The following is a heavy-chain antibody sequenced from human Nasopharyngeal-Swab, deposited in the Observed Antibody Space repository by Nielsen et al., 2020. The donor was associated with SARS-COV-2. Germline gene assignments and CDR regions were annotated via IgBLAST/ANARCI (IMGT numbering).Heavy chain of an antibody. Sequence: ASVKVSCKASGYSFSSYGIGWVRQAPGQGLEWMGWISPYNGNTNYAQKFQGRVTVTTDTSTSTAYLHVRSLRSDDTAIYYCARKLGAPRAWYFDLWGQGTLVTVSS. J-gene: IGHJ2*01. V-gene: IGHV1-18*01. D-gene: IGHD1-26*01. CDR2: ISPYNGNT. CDR3: ARKLGAPRAWYFDL. CDR1: GYSFSSYG.